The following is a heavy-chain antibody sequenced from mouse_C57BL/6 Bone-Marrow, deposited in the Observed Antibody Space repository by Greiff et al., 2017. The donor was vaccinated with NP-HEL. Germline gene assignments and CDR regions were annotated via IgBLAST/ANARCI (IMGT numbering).Heavy chain of an antibody. J-gene: IGHJ4*01. CDR2: IWGDGST. D-gene: IGHD2-3*01. Sequence: VMLVESGPGLVAPSQSLSITCTVSGFSLTSYGVSWVRQPPGKGLEWLGVIWGDGSTHYHSALISRLSISKDNSKSQVFLKLNSLQTDDTATYYCAKRGWLLRGGNYYAMDYWGQGTSVTVSS. CDR3: AKRGWLLRGGNYYAMDY. CDR1: GFSLTSYG. V-gene: IGHV2-3*01.